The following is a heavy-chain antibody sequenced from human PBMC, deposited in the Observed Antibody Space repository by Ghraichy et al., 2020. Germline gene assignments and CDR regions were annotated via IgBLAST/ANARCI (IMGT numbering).Heavy chain of an antibody. D-gene: IGHD1-1*01. CDR3: AGGGQLERGWFDP. Sequence: SQTLSLTCVISGDSVSSKSVAWNWIRQSPSGGLEWLARTYFRSKWYSDYAVSVQSRIIINQDTSKNQFSLHLNSVTPEDTAVYYCAGGGQLERGWFDPWGQGIQVTVSS. J-gene: IGHJ5*02. V-gene: IGHV6-1*01. CDR1: GDSVSSKSVA. CDR2: TYFRSKWYS.